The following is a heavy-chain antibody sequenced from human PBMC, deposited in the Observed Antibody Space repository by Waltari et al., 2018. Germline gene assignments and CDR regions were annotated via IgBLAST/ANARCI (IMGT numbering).Heavy chain of an antibody. CDR1: GYRSTTSW. Sequence: EFQLVQSAAEVRRPGESLRISCQAAGYRSTTSWISWVRQVPGGGLQWLAMIYPSDSEVKYSPFLEGQVEVSADSSISTVYLQWTTLRVADTGIYYCAKGADYFQHWGQGTPVTVSS. J-gene: IGHJ1*01. V-gene: IGHV5-10-1*04. CDR2: IYPSDSEV. CDR3: AKGADYFQH.